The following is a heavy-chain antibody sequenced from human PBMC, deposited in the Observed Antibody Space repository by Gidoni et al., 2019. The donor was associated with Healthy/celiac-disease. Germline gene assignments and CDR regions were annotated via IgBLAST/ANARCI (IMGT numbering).Heavy chain of an antibody. J-gene: IGHJ4*02. V-gene: IGHV4-39*01. CDR2: IYYSWST. Sequence: QLQLQESGPGLVKPSETLSLTCTVSGGSISSSSYYWGWIRQTPGKGLEWIGSIYYSWSTYYNPSLKSRFTISVDTSKNQFSLKLSSVTAAYTAVYYCARTGGYYQDYFDYWGQGTLVTVSS. D-gene: IGHD3-22*01. CDR1: GGSISSSSYY. CDR3: ARTGGYYQDYFDY.